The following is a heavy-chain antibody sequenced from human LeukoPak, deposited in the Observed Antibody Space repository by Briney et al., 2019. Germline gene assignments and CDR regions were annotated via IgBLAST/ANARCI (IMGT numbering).Heavy chain of an antibody. Sequence: GGSLRLSCAASGFTFSTYAMSWVRQAPGKGLEWVSSISSSSSYIHYADSVKGRITISRDNAKNSLFLQMKSLRAEDTAVYYCARGMVRGVPDYWGQGTLVTVSS. CDR2: ISSSSSYI. CDR1: GFTFSTYA. D-gene: IGHD3-10*01. J-gene: IGHJ4*02. CDR3: ARGMVRGVPDY. V-gene: IGHV3-21*01.